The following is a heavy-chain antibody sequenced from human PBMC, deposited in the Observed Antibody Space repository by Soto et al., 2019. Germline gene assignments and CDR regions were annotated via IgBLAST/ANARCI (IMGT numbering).Heavy chain of an antibody. D-gene: IGHD4-17*01. CDR2: ISAYNGNT. J-gene: IGHJ4*02. CDR3: ARRLETTVTTDPPFDY. V-gene: IGHV1-18*01. Sequence: QVKLVQSGAEVKKPGASVKVSCKASGYTFTSYGISWVRQAPGQGLEWMGWISAYNGNTNYAQKLQGRVTMTTDTSTSTAYMELRSLRSDDTAVYYCARRLETTVTTDPPFDYWGQGTLVTVSS. CDR1: GYTFTSYG.